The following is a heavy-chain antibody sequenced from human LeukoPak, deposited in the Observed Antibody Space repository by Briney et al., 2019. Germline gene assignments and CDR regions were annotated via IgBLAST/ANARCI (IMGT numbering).Heavy chain of an antibody. CDR1: GYTFSSYD. CDR2: MNPKTGNT. D-gene: IGHD6-6*01. CDR3: TRGLIAAANEY. Sequence: ASVKVSCKASGYTFSSYDINWVRQAAGQGLEWMGWMNPKTGNTGFSQKFQGRVTITRDTSISTAYMELSRLTSEDTGVYYCTRGLIAAANEYWGQGSLVTVSS. J-gene: IGHJ4*02. V-gene: IGHV1-8*03.